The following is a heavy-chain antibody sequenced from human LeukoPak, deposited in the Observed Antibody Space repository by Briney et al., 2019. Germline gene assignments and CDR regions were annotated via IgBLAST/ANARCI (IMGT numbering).Heavy chain of an antibody. D-gene: IGHD3-10*01. Sequence: PGGSLRLSCAASGFTLSNYDMIWVRQAPGRGLEWVSGIRESGGGTYYTDSVEGRFTVSRDNSKNTLYLQMNSLRAEDTAVYYCARRGIVVRGFPIGLHKQAYYFDYWGQGALVTVSS. CDR3: ARRGIVVRGFPIGLHKQAYYFDY. J-gene: IGHJ4*02. CDR1: GFTLSNYD. CDR2: IRESGGGT. V-gene: IGHV3-23*01.